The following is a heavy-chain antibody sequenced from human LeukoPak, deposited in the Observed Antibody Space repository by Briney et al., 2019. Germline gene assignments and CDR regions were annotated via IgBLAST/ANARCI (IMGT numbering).Heavy chain of an antibody. V-gene: IGHV3-30-3*01. D-gene: IGHD6-13*01. CDR2: ISYDGSNK. Sequence: GRSLRLSCAASGFTFSSYAMHWVRQAPGKGLEWVAVISYDGSNKYYADSVKGRFTISRDNSKNTLYLQMNSLRAEDTAVYYCAKALDDSRERYYFDYWGQGTLVTVSS. CDR1: GFTFSSYA. CDR3: AKALDDSRERYYFDY. J-gene: IGHJ4*02.